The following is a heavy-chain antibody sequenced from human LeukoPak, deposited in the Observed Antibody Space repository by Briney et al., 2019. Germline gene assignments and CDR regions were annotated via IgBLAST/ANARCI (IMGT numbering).Heavy chain of an antibody. V-gene: IGHV1-69*05. CDR2: IIPIFGTA. CDR1: GAPFTTYA. CDR3: ASSFGSSWNTNDYYYYYYMDV. J-gene: IGHJ6*03. D-gene: IGHD6-13*01. Sequence: ASVRSSSKASGAPFTTYAISWVHRAPGQGLEGMGGIIPIFGTANYAQKFQGRVTITTDESTSTAYMELSSLRSEDTAVYYCASSFGSSWNTNDYYYYYYMDVWGKGTTVTVSS.